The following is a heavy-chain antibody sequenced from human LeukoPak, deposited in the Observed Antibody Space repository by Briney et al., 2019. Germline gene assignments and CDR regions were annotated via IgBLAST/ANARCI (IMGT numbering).Heavy chain of an antibody. Sequence: ASVKVSCKASGYIFTGYYMHWVRQAPGQGLEWMGRINPNSGGTNYAQKSQGRATMTRDTSISTAYMELSRLRSDDTAVYYRARAYGDYEYDYWGQGTLVTVSS. J-gene: IGHJ4*02. V-gene: IGHV1-2*06. CDR1: GYIFTGYY. CDR3: ARAYGDYEYDY. D-gene: IGHD4-17*01. CDR2: INPNSGGT.